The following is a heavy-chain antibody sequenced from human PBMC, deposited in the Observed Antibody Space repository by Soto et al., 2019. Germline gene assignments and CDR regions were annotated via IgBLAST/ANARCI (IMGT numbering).Heavy chain of an antibody. CDR1: GDFSSAHY. D-gene: IGHD3-16*02. V-gene: IGHV4-59*11. CDR2: IFFTGNT. CDR3: AREGGGYRFDY. J-gene: IGHJ4*02. Sequence: HVQLQESGPGLVKPSETLSLTCTVSGDFSSAHYWSWIRQPPGKGLEWLGYIFFTGNTKYNPSLKRRLPLALDASKHEFSLTLTSVPTADTAADYCAREGGGYRFDYWGQGTLVPVSS.